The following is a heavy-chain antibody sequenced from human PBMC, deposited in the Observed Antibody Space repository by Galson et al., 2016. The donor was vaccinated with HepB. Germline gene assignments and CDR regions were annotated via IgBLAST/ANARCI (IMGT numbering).Heavy chain of an antibody. CDR1: GFTVSSNY. Sequence: SLRLSCAASGFTVSSNYMSWVRQAPGKGLEWVSAVYTGGSTYHADSVKGRFTISRDKSKNTVSLQMNNLRAEDTAVYYCARAVILPYFFEYWVREPWSPSPQ. J-gene: IGHJ4*02. CDR2: VYTGGST. D-gene: IGHD3-10*01. V-gene: IGHV3-53*01. CDR3: ARAVILPYFFEY.